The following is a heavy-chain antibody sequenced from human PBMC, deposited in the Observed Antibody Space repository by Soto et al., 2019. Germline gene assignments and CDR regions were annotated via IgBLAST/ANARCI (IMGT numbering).Heavy chain of an antibody. CDR1: GHSISSSSYY. Sequence: SETLSLTCTVSGHSISSSSYYWGWIRQPPGKGLEWIGSIFYSGFTYANTSLKIRVTMSVDRCKNQFSLRLSSVTAADTALYYCTRRSKTFVAKWFDLWGQGTLVSVSS. CDR2: IFYSGFT. V-gene: IGHV4-39*01. CDR3: TRRSKTFVAKWFDL. D-gene: IGHD2-15*01. J-gene: IGHJ5*02.